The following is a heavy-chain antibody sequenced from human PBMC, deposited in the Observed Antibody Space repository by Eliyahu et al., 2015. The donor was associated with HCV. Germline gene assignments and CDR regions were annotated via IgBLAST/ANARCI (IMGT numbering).Heavy chain of an antibody. D-gene: IGHD2-2*02. Sequence: EVQLLESGGGLEQPGGSLRLSCAVSGFIFSDYAMXWVRQAPGKGLEWVSVIDTRGVGTHYAXSVKGRFTVSRDNSKNTXXLQMNSLRAEDTALYFCAKDRGLGRDCISSSCYTNAFDVWGPGTMVTVSS. CDR1: GFIFSDYA. CDR3: AKDRGLGRDCISSSCYTNAFDV. V-gene: IGHV3-23*01. J-gene: IGHJ3*01. CDR2: IDTRGVGT.